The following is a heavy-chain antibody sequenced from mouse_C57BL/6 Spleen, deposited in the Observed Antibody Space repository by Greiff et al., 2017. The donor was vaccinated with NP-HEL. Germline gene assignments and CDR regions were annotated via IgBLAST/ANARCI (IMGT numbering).Heavy chain of an antibody. V-gene: IGHV3-6*01. J-gene: IGHJ4*01. Sequence: VQLQQSGPGLVKPSQSLSLTCSVTGYSITSGYYWNWIRQFPGNKLEWMGYISYDGSNNYNPSLKKRISITRDTSKNQFFLKLNSVTTEDTATYYCARDHGSSYAMDYWGQGTSVTVSS. CDR1: GYSITSGYY. CDR3: ARDHGSSYAMDY. CDR2: ISYDGSN. D-gene: IGHD1-1*01.